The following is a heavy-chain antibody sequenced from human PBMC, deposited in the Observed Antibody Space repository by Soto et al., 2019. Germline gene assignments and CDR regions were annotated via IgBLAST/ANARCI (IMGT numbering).Heavy chain of an antibody. CDR3: AKHRHRRLRGSPASGGWFFDL. D-gene: IGHD2-15*01. Sequence: QVQLVQSGAEVKRPGASVKVSCKASGYTFSEYGISWVRQAPGQGLEWMGWISPYNGETSFPQNDDGRVTLATDTSTNTAYMDLRSLRSDDTAVYYCAKHRHRRLRGSPASGGWFFDLWGPGTLVTVSS. V-gene: IGHV1-18*01. CDR1: GYTFSEYG. J-gene: IGHJ2*01. CDR2: ISPYNGET.